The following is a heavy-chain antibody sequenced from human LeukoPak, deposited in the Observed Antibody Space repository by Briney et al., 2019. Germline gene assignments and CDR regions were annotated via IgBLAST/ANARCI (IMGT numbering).Heavy chain of an antibody. D-gene: IGHD2-15*01. CDR1: GFTFSSYA. V-gene: IGHV3-48*04. CDR2: IRSSSSAI. CDR3: VRDGMGATPVDY. Sequence: PGGSLRLSCAASGFTFSSYAMNWVRQTPGKGLEWVSYIRSSSSAIYYADSVKGRFTISRDNAESSLYLQMNGLRADDTAVYYCVRDGMGATPVDYWGQGALVTVSS. J-gene: IGHJ4*02.